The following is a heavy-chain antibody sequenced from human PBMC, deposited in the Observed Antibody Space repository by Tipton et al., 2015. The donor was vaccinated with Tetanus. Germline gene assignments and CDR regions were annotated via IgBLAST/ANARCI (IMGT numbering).Heavy chain of an antibody. CDR3: ARPDRYCSGGSCYLALDS. V-gene: IGHV1-69*01. Sequence: QLVQSGAELKKPGSSVRVSCKTSGGTFKTYAISWVRQAPGQGLEWMGGIFPLYGTSNYAPKFQGRVTITADEPTGTTYMELNSLVSEGTAVYYCARPDRYCSGGSCYLALDSWGQGSMVTVSS. CDR2: IFPLYGTS. CDR1: GGTFKTYA. D-gene: IGHD2-15*01. J-gene: IGHJ4*02.